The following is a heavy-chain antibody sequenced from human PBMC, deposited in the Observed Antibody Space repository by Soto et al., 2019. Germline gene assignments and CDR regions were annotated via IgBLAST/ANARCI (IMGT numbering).Heavy chain of an antibody. CDR1: GFTFSSYD. D-gene: IGHD1-7*01. J-gene: IGHJ4*02. CDR3: VRRVSGNYDY. CDR2: ISSNGGTT. Sequence: EVQLAESGGGMVQPGGSLRLSCVASGFTFSSYDMHWVRHAPGKGLEYVSSISSNGGTTYYGNSVKGRFTISRDNSKNTLYLQMGSLRAEDMAVYYCVRRVSGNYDYWGQGTLVTVSS. V-gene: IGHV3-64*01.